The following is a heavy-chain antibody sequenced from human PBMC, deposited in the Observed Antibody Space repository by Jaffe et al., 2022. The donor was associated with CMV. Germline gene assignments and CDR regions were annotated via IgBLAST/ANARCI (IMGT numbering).Heavy chain of an antibody. CDR1: GYSFTSYW. J-gene: IGHJ6*02. CDR2: IYPGDSDT. D-gene: IGHD5-18*01. CDR3: ARHRGFAEYSYGKSSYYYYGMDV. Sequence: EVQLVQSGAEVKKPGESLKISCKGSGYSFTSYWIGWVRQMPGKGLEWMGIIYPGDSDTRYSPSFQGQVTISADKSISTAYLQWSSLKASDTAMYYCARHRGFAEYSYGKSSYYYYGMDVWGQGTTVTVSS. V-gene: IGHV5-51*01.